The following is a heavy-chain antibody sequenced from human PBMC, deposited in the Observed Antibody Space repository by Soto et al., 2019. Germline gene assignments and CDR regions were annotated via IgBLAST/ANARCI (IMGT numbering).Heavy chain of an antibody. D-gene: IGHD3-16*02. J-gene: IGHJ4*02. V-gene: IGHV4-34*01. CDR2: INHSGST. CDR3: ARGVYDYVWGSYRHYFDY. Sequence: SETLSHTCAVYGGSFSGYYWSWSRQPPGKGLEWIGEINHSGSTNYNPSLKSRVTISVDTSKNQFSLKLSSVTAADTAVYYCARGVYDYVWGSYRHYFDYWGQGTLVTVSS. CDR1: GGSFSGYY.